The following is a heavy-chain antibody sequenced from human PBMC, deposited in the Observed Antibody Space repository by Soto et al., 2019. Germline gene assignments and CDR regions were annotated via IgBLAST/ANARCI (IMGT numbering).Heavy chain of an antibody. V-gene: IGHV4-34*01. Sequence: QVQLQQWGAGLLKPSETLSLTCAVYGGSFSGYYWSWIRQPPGKGLEWIGEINHSGSTNYNPSLKSRVTISVDTAKNQFSLKLSSVTAADTAVYYCARGTFTRGYCSGGSCYPNGATIDYWGQGTLVTVSS. CDR1: GGSFSGYY. CDR3: ARGTFTRGYCSGGSCYPNGATIDY. D-gene: IGHD2-15*01. CDR2: INHSGST. J-gene: IGHJ4*02.